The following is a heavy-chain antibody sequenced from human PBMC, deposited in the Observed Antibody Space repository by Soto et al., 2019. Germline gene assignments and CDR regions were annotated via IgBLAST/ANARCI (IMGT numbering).Heavy chain of an antibody. CDR2: ISAYNGNT. Sequence: ASVKVSCKASGYTFTSYGISWVRLAPGQGLEWMGWISAYNGNTNYAQKLQGRVTMTTDTSTSTAYMELRSLRSDDTAVYYCARNGLLWFGEFLGFDYWGQGTLVTVSS. J-gene: IGHJ4*02. CDR3: ARNGLLWFGEFLGFDY. D-gene: IGHD3-10*01. CDR1: GYTFTSYG. V-gene: IGHV1-18*01.